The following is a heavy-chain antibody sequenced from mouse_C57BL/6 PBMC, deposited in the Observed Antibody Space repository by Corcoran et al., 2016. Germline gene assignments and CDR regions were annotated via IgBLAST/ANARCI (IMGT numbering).Heavy chain of an antibody. CDR3: ARGYGSLYWYFDV. CDR1: GYTFTDYY. J-gene: IGHJ1*03. CDR2: INPNNGGT. Sequence: EVQLQQSGPELVKPGASVKISCKASGYTFTDYYMNWVKQSHGKSLEWIGDINPNNGGTSYKQKFKGKATLTVDKSSSTAYMELRSLTSEDSAVYYCARGYGSLYWYFDVWGTGTTVTVSS. D-gene: IGHD1-1*01. V-gene: IGHV1-26*01.